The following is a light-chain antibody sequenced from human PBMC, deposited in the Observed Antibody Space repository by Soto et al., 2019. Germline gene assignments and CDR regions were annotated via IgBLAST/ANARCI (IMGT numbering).Light chain of an antibody. CDR1: SSDVGYHNY. V-gene: IGLV2-14*01. CDR3: SSYTTTSALYV. Sequence: HSELTQPASVSGSPGQSITISCTGSSSDVGYHNYVSWYQQHPGKAPKLMIYEVSDRPSGVSNRFSGSKSGNTASLTISGLQAEDEADYYCSSYTTTSALYVFGTGTKVTV. J-gene: IGLJ1*01. CDR2: EVS.